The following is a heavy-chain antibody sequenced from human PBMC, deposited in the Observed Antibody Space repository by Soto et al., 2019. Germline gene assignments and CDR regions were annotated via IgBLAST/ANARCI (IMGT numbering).Heavy chain of an antibody. CDR2: INRSEDT. CDR3: ARGRRSLTRVIAAAMGGFDI. J-gene: IGHJ3*02. Sequence: KTAETLSLTCAVYGESFAGYYCNWLGQTPGKGREWIVEINRSEDTNYTPSLKSRVTISVDTSKKQFSLTLSSVTAADTAVYYCARGRRSLTRVIAAAMGGFDIWGQGTMVTVSS. D-gene: IGHD2-2*01. CDR1: GESFAGYY. V-gene: IGHV4-34*01.